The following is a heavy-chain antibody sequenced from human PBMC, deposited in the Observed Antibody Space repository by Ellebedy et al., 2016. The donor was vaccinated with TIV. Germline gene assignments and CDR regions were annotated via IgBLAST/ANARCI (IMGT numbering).Heavy chain of an antibody. CDR3: ARETYNDVDLKLWGIFDI. V-gene: IGHV3-66*01. J-gene: IGHJ3*02. Sequence: GGSLRLSCAASGFTFSDYGLYWVRQAPGKGLAWVSTIAIDSTTYYADSVKGRFTISRDNSKNTLDIQMNSLRAEDTAVYYCARETYNDVDLKLWGIFDIWGQGTMVTVSS. CDR1: GFTFSDYG. D-gene: IGHD3-10*01. CDR2: IAIDSTT.